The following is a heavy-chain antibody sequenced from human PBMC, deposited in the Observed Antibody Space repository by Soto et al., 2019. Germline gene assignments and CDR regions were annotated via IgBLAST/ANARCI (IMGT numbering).Heavy chain of an antibody. CDR3: ARRGSGSYYDY. J-gene: IGHJ4*02. CDR2: ISGSGGST. Sequence: EVQLLESGGGLVQPGGSLSLSVAASGLTLTSNPMGWAAQAQGKGLEWVSAISGSGGSTYYANSVKGRFTISRDNSKNTLYLQMNSLRAEDTAVYYCARRGSGSYYDYWGQGTLVTVSS. V-gene: IGHV3-23*01. CDR1: GLTLTSNP. D-gene: IGHD1-26*01.